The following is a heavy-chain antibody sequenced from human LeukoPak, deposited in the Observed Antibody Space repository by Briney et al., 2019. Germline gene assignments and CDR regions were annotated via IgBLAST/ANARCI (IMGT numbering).Heavy chain of an antibody. CDR2: ISSSSSTI. D-gene: IGHD3-22*01. CDR3: ARDTYYYDSSGYYS. J-gene: IGHJ4*02. V-gene: IGHV3-48*04. Sequence: AGGSLRLSCAASGFTFSSYSMNWVRQAPVKGLEWVSYISSSSSTIYYADSVKGRFTISRDNAKNSLYLQMNSLRAEDTAVYYCARDTYYYDSSGYYSWGQGTLVTVSS. CDR1: GFTFSSYS.